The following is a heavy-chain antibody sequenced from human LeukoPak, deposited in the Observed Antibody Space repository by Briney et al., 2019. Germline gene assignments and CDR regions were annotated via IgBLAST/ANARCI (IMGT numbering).Heavy chain of an antibody. CDR2: INPNSGGT. CDR3: AREGFRQQLVRGWFDP. D-gene: IGHD6-13*01. V-gene: IGHV1-2*02. Sequence: ASVKVSCKASGYTFTGYYMHWVRQAPGQGLEWMGWINPNSGGTNYAQKFQGRVTMTRDTSISTAYMELSRLRSDDTAVYYCAREGFRQQLVRGWFDPWGQGTLVTVSS. CDR1: GYTFTGYY. J-gene: IGHJ5*02.